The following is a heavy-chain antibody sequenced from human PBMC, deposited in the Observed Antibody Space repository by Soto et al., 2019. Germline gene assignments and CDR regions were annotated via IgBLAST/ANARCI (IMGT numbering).Heavy chain of an antibody. CDR1: GFTFGDYA. Sequence: GGSLRLSCTASGFTFGDYAMSWFRQAPGKGLEWVGFIRSKVYGGTTEYAASVKGRFTISRDDSKNIAYLQMNSLKTEDTAVYYCSRDIYRSGSYYNAPTFDDWGQGTLVTVPS. V-gene: IGHV3-49*03. CDR3: SRDIYRSGSYYNAPTFDD. D-gene: IGHD3-10*01. CDR2: IRSKVYGGTT. J-gene: IGHJ4*02.